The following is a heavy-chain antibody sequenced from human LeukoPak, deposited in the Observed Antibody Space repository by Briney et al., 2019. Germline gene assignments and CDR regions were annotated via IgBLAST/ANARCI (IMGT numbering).Heavy chain of an antibody. CDR3: ARDGRYDSSGYPWAAFDI. CDR2: IYYSGST. Sequence: SETLSLTCTVSGGSISSGDYYWSWIRQPPGKGLEWIGYIYYSGSTYYNPSLKSRVTISVDTSKNQFSLKPSSVTAADTAVYYCARDGRYDSSGYPWAAFDIWGQGTMVTVSS. CDR1: GGSISSGDYY. J-gene: IGHJ3*02. D-gene: IGHD3-22*01. V-gene: IGHV4-30-4*01.